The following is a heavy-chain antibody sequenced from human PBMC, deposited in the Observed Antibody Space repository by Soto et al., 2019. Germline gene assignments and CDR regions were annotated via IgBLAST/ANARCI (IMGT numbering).Heavy chain of an antibody. CDR3: ARRYCSSSSCYLDY. J-gene: IGHJ4*02. D-gene: IGHD2-15*01. CDR2: IYHGGST. V-gene: IGHV4-59*08. Sequence: SETLSLTCTVSGGSISSYYWSWIRQPPGKGLEWIGYIYHGGSTNYNPSLKGRVTISVDTSKNQFSLKLSSVTAADTAVYYCARRYCSSSSCYLDYWGQGTLVTVSS. CDR1: GGSISSYY.